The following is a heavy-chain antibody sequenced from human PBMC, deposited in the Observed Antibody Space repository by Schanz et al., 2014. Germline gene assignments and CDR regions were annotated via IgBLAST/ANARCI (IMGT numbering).Heavy chain of an antibody. V-gene: IGHV3-23*04. CDR1: GFTFSNYA. CDR3: ARDGDFDY. J-gene: IGHJ4*02. Sequence: VQLVDSGGGLVQPGGSLRLSCEASGFTFSNYAMSWVRQAPGKGLEWVSGIEFSGGTTYYADSVKGRFTISRDNSKNTLFLQMSSLRAEDTAVYYCARDGDFDYWGQGTLVTVSS. CDR2: IEFSGGTT.